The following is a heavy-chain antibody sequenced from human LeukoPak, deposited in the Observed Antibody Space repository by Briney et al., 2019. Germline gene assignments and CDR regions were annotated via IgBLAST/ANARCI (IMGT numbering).Heavy chain of an antibody. V-gene: IGHV1-69*06. Sequence: SVKVSCKASGGTFSSYAISWVRQAPGQGLEWMGGIIPIFGTANYAQKFQGRVTITADKSTSTAYMELSSLRSEDTAVYYCARGHPPHMDYDSSRPPFEGAFDIWGQGTMVTVSS. CDR2: IIPIFGTA. CDR1: GGTFSSYA. J-gene: IGHJ3*02. D-gene: IGHD3-22*01. CDR3: ARGHPPHMDYDSSRPPFEGAFDI.